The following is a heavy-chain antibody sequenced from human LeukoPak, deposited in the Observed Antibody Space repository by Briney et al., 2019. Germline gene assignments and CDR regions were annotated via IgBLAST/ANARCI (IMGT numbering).Heavy chain of an antibody. CDR2: TYYRSKW. J-gene: IGHJ6*02. CDR3: SLARSEYHYGMDV. V-gene: IGHV6-1*01. CDR1: GDSVSNTSVA. Sequence: SQTLSLTCAISGDSVSNTSVAWNWIRQSPSRGLEWLGRTYYRSKWYAVSVKSRINISPETSKSQFSLQLTSVTPEDPAVYYCSLARSEYHYGMDVWGQGTTVTVSS.